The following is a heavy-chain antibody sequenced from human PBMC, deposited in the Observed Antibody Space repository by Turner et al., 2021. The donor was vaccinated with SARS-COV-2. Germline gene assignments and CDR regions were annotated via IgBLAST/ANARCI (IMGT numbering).Heavy chain of an antibody. V-gene: IGHV3-30-3*01. Sequence: QVLLVESGGGVVQPGRSLRLSCPASGFTFSNYAMHWVRQAPGKGLEWVAVISSVGNNQHYADSVKGRFTVSRDDSKNSLYLQINSLRAEDTGVYYCARDRITVAGNLDHWGQGTLVTVSS. D-gene: IGHD6-19*01. CDR3: ARDRITVAGNLDH. CDR1: GFTFSNYA. CDR2: ISSVGNNQ. J-gene: IGHJ4*02.